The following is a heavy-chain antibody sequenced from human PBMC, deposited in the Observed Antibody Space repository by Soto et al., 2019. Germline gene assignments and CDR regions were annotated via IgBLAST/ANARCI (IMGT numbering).Heavy chain of an antibody. J-gene: IGHJ4*02. D-gene: IGHD2-8*02. CDR3: ARDKITGLFDY. V-gene: IGHV4-34*01. Sequence: SETLSLTCAVYGGSFSGYYWTWIRQPPGTGLEWIGGINRSGSTNYNPSLKSRVTISVDTSKNQFSLKLTSVTAADTAVYYCARDKITGLFDYWGQGTLVTVSS. CDR2: INRSGST. CDR1: GGSFSGYY.